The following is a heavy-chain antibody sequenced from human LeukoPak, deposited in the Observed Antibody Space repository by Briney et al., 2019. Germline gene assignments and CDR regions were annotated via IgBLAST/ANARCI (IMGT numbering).Heavy chain of an antibody. Sequence: PGGSLRLSCAASGFTFSSYGMHWVRQAPGKGLEWVAVIWYDGSNKYYADSVKGRFTISRDNSKNTLYLQMNSLRAEDTAVYYCXRDNDGDYVLNYWGQGTLVTVSS. CDR2: IWYDGSNK. J-gene: IGHJ4*02. V-gene: IGHV3-33*01. D-gene: IGHD4-17*01. CDR3: XRDNDGDYVLNY. CDR1: GFTFSSYG.